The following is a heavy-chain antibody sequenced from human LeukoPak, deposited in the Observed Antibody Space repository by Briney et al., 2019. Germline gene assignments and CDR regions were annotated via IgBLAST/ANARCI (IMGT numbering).Heavy chain of an antibody. Sequence: ASVKVSCKASGYTFTSYGISWVRQAPGQGLEWMGCISAYNGNTNYAQKLQGRVTITTDTSTSTAYMELRSLRSDDTAVYYCARDYRDVLLWFGELSKWGQGTLVTVSS. CDR2: ISAYNGNT. V-gene: IGHV1-18*01. D-gene: IGHD3-10*01. J-gene: IGHJ4*02. CDR1: GYTFTSYG. CDR3: ARDYRDVLLWFGELSK.